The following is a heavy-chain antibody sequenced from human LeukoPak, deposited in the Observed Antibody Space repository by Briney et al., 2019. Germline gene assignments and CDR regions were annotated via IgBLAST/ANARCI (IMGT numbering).Heavy chain of an antibody. D-gene: IGHD3-3*01. CDR3: AKDVTIFGVVISAFDI. Sequence: GGSLRLSCAASGFTFSSYGMHWVRQAPGKGLEWVAFIRYDGSNKYYADSVKGRFTVSRDNSKNTLYLQMNSLRAEDTAVYYCAKDVTIFGVVISAFDIWGQGTMVTVSS. CDR2: IRYDGSNK. J-gene: IGHJ3*02. CDR1: GFTFSSYG. V-gene: IGHV3-30*02.